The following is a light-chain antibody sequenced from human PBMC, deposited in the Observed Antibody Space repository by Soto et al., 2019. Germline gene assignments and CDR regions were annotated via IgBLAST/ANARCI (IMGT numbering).Light chain of an antibody. CDR3: QKYNSAPWT. CDR2: AAS. Sequence: DIQMTQSPSSLSASVGDRVTITCRASQGISNYLAWYQQKPGKVPKLLIYAASTLQSGVPSRFSGSRSGTDFNLTISSLQPEDVATYYCQKYNSAPWTFGQGNKVEIK. CDR1: QGISNY. V-gene: IGKV1-27*01. J-gene: IGKJ1*01.